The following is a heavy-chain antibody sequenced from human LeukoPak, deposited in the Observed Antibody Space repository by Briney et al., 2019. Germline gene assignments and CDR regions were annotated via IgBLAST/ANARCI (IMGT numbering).Heavy chain of an antibody. V-gene: IGHV3-23*01. CDR2: ISGSGGST. CDR3: AKGYYDYVWGSYYFDY. Sequence: GGSLRLSCAASGFTFSSYAVSWVRQAPGKGLEWVSAISGSGGSTYYADSVKGRFTISRDNSRDTLYLQMNSLRAEDTAVYYCAKGYYDYVWGSYYFDYWGQGTLVTVSS. J-gene: IGHJ4*02. D-gene: IGHD3-16*01. CDR1: GFTFSSYA.